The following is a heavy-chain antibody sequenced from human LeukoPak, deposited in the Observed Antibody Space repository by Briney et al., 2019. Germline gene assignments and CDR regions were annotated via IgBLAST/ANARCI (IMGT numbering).Heavy chain of an antibody. D-gene: IGHD2-15*01. V-gene: IGHV1-18*01. Sequence: ASVKVSCKASGYTFTSYGISWVRQAPGQGLEGMGWISAYNGNTNYAQKLQGRVTMTTDTSTSTAYMELRSLRSDDTAVYYCARTGGGRRFKNWCDPWGQGTLVTVSS. CDR1: GYTFTSYG. CDR3: ARTGGGRRFKNWCDP. CDR2: ISAYNGNT. J-gene: IGHJ5*02.